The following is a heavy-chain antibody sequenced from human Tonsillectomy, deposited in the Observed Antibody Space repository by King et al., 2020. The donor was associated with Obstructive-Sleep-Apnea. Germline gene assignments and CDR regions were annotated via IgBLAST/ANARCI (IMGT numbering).Heavy chain of an antibody. D-gene: IGHD3-10*01. Sequence: VQLVESGGGVVQPGRSLRLSCAASEFTFSTYAMHWVRQAPGKGLEWVAAISYDGRNKYYADSVKGRFTISRDNSKNTLYLQMNSLRAEDRAVFYCARGSGIRSTPPFDYWGQGTLVTVSS. CDR3: ARGSGIRSTPPFDY. CDR2: ISYDGRNK. CDR1: EFTFSTYA. J-gene: IGHJ4*02. V-gene: IGHV3-30*04.